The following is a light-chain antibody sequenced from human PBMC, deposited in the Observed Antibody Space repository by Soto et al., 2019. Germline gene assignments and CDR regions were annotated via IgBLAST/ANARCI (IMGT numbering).Light chain of an antibody. CDR2: EVS. J-gene: IGLJ1*01. CDR3: SSYAGSSTFV. Sequence: QSVLTQPASVSGSPGQSITISCTGTSGDVGVYNYVSWYQQHPGKAPKLMIYEVSNRPSGVSNRFSGSKSGNTASLTISGLQAEDEADYYCSSYAGSSTFVFGTGTKLTVL. CDR1: SGDVGVYNY. V-gene: IGLV2-14*01.